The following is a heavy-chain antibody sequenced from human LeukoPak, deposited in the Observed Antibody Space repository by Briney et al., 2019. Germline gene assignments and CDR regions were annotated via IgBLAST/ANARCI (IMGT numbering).Heavy chain of an antibody. CDR2: IYYSGST. Sequence: SETLSLTCTVSGGSISSYYWSWIRQPPGKGLEWIGYIYYSGSTNYNPSLKSRVTISVDTSKNQFSLKLSSVTAADTAVYYCARRACSSTSCQNYMDVWGKGTTVTVSS. CDR3: ARRACSSTSCQNYMDV. D-gene: IGHD2-2*01. CDR1: GGSISSYY. V-gene: IGHV4-59*12. J-gene: IGHJ6*03.